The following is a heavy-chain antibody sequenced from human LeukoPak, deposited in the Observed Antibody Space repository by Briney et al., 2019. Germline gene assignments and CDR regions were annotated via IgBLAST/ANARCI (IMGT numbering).Heavy chain of an antibody. Sequence: SQTLSLACAISGDGVSSNSATWNWIRQSPSRGLEWLGRTYYRSKWYNDYAVSVKSRITINPDTSKNQFSLQLNSVTPEDTAVYYCARVGHPWGIEDAFDIWGRGTMVTVSS. J-gene: IGHJ3*02. CDR1: GDGVSSNSAT. CDR2: TYYRSKWYN. CDR3: ARVGHPWGIEDAFDI. D-gene: IGHD3-16*01. V-gene: IGHV6-1*01.